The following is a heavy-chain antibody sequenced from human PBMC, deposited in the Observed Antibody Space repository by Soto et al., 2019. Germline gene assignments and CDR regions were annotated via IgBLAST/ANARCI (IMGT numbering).Heavy chain of an antibody. CDR1: GFTFSSYA. D-gene: IGHD3-3*01. J-gene: IGHJ4*02. Sequence: QVQLVESGGGVVQPGRSLRLSCAASGFTFSSYAMHWVRQAPGKGLEWVAVISYDGSHKYYADSVKGRFTISRDNSKNTLYLQMNSLRAEDTAVYYCARGKVSQSIFGVVTEFYFDYWGQGTLVTVSS. CDR3: ARGKVSQSIFGVVTEFYFDY. V-gene: IGHV3-30-3*01. CDR2: ISYDGSHK.